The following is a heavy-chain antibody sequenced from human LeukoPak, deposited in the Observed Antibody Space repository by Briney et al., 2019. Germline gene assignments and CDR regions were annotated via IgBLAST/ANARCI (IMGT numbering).Heavy chain of an antibody. J-gene: IGHJ1*01. CDR1: GSTFSTYA. Sequence: GSSVKVSCKASGSTFSTYAINWVRQAPGQGLEWMGGIIPILGTSNYAQRFQGGVTITADESSGTAYMALSSLRSEDTAIYYCATTRDYYENSGYTLLQDWGQGTLVTVSS. CDR3: ATTRDYYENSGYTLLQD. CDR2: IIPILGTS. D-gene: IGHD3-22*01. V-gene: IGHV1-69*01.